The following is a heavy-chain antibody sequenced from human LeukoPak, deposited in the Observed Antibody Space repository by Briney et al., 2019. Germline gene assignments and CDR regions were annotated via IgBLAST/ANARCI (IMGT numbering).Heavy chain of an antibody. Sequence: GGSLRLSCAVSGFTFSNYWMSWVRQAPGKGLEWVSLIYSGGNTYYADSVKGRFTISRDGSKNTLYLQMNSLRAEDTAVYYCARDPGAAAGNLWSWGQGTLVTVSS. V-gene: IGHV3-66*01. CDR2: IYSGGNT. D-gene: IGHD6-13*01. CDR3: ARDPGAAAGNLWS. CDR1: GFTFSNYW. J-gene: IGHJ5*02.